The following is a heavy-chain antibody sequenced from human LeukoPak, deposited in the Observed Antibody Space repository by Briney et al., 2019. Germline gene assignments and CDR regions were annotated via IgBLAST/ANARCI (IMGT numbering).Heavy chain of an antibody. V-gene: IGHV3-23*01. Sequence: GGSLRLSCAASGFTFSICAMSWVRQAPGKGLEWVSAISGSGGSTYYADSVKGRFTISRDNSKNTLYLQMNSLRAEDTAVYYCAKGASGIYLPDYWGQGTLVTVSS. CDR1: GFTFSICA. CDR2: ISGSGGST. CDR3: AKGASGIYLPDY. J-gene: IGHJ4*02. D-gene: IGHD1-26*01.